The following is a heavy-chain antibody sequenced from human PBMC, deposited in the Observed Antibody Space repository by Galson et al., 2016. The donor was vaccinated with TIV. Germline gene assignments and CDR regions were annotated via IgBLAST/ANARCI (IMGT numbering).Heavy chain of an antibody. CDR3: AREMGEWHDSSGFHILFDY. CDR1: GYTFSRHG. J-gene: IGHJ4*02. Sequence: SVKVSCKAAGYTFSRHGISWVRQAPGQGLEWLGWISVENGNTNNAQKLQGRVTMTTDTATSTAYMELRSRRSDATAVYYWAREMGEWHDSSGFHILFDYWGQGTLVTVSS. D-gene: IGHD3-22*01. V-gene: IGHV1-18*01. CDR2: ISVENGNT.